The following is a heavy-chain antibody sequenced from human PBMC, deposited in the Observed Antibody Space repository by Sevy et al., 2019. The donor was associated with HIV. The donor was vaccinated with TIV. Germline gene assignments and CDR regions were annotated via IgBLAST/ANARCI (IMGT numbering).Heavy chain of an antibody. CDR1: GFTFSSYE. V-gene: IGHV3-48*03. D-gene: IGHD2-15*01. Sequence: GGSLRLSCAASGFTFSSYEMNWVRQAPGKGLEWLSHISSSGSSMYYANSVKGRFTISRDNAKNSLYLQMNSLRAEDTAVYYCARGGSRIDVYNGKDAFDIWGQETMVTVSS. CDR3: ARGGSRIDVYNGKDAFDI. CDR2: ISSSGSSM. J-gene: IGHJ3*02.